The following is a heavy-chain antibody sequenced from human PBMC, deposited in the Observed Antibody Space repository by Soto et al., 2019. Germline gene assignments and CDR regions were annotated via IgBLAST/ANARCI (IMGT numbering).Heavy chain of an antibody. CDR1: GFTFSSYA. J-gene: IGHJ4*02. CDR2: ISGSGGST. Sequence: PGGSLRLSCAASGFTFSSYAISWVRQAPGKGLEWVSAISGSGGSTYYADSVKGRFTISRDNSKNTLYLQMNSLRAEDTAVYYCAKDAHSGSYGGNSPFGYWGQGTLVTVSS. V-gene: IGHV3-23*01. D-gene: IGHD1-26*01. CDR3: AKDAHSGSYGGNSPFGY.